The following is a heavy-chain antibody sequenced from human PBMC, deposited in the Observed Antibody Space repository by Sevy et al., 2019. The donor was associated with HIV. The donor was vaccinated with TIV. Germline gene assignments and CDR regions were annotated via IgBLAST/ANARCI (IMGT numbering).Heavy chain of an antibody. V-gene: IGHV3-13*01. D-gene: IGHD1-26*01. CDR3: ARDKGMGAFDI. CDR1: GFTFSSYD. CDR2: IGTAGDT. J-gene: IGHJ3*02. Sequence: GGSLRLSCAASGFTFSSYDMHWVRQATGKGLEWVSAIGTAGDTYYPGSVKGRFTISRANAKNSLYLQMNSLRAGDTAVYYCARDKGMGAFDIWGQGTMVTVSS.